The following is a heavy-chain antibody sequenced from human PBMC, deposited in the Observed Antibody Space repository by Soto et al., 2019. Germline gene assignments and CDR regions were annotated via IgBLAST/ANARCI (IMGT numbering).Heavy chain of an antibody. CDR3: ARGDGDHYEGTGSLGRH. J-gene: IGHJ4*02. D-gene: IGHD3-22*01. V-gene: IGHV3-74*01. CDR2: IKSDGSGT. Sequence: EVQLVESGGGLVQLGGSLRLSCAASGFTFSTYWMHWVRQAPGKGPVWVSRIKSDGSGTYYADSVEGRFTIYRDNTQNTLYLSMNSLRGAATAVYYCARGDGDHYEGTGSLGRHWGQGTLVTVSS. CDR1: GFTFSTYW.